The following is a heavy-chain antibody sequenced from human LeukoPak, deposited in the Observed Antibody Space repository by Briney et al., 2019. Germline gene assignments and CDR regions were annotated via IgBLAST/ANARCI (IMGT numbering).Heavy chain of an antibody. CDR3: ARVNGYSYGRSFDY. CDR1: GGSISSYY. V-gene: IGHV4-59*08. Sequence: SETLSLTCTVSGGSISSYYWSWIRQPLGKGLEWIGYIYYSGSTNYNPSLKSRVTISVDTSKNQFSLKLSSVTAADTAVYYCARVNGYSYGRSFDYWGQGTLVTVSS. J-gene: IGHJ4*02. D-gene: IGHD5-18*01. CDR2: IYYSGST.